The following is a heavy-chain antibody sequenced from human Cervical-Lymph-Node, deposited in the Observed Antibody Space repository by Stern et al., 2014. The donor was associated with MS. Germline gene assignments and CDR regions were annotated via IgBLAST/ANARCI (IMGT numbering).Heavy chain of an antibody. V-gene: IGHV1-69*01. Sequence: QMQLVQSGPEVKRPGSSVKVSCQASGGPFGSSGISWVRQAPGQGLEWMGGIIPMFGTTDYLQKFQGRVTITADEATNSAYMELRSLRSEDTAIYYCARNWNYGLDVWGQGTTVTVSS. CDR3: ARNWNYGLDV. J-gene: IGHJ6*02. D-gene: IGHD3-3*01. CDR2: IIPMFGTT. CDR1: GGPFGSSG.